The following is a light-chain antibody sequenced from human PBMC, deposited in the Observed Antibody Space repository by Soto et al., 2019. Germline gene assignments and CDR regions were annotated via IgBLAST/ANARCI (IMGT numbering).Light chain of an antibody. CDR1: QSVSSSY. V-gene: IGKV3-20*01. Sequence: ASQSVSSSYLAWYQQKPGQAPRLLIYGASSRATGIPDRFSGSGSGTDFTLTISRLEPEDFAVYYCQHYGSSWTFGQGTKVDIK. J-gene: IGKJ1*01. CDR3: QHYGSSWT. CDR2: GAS.